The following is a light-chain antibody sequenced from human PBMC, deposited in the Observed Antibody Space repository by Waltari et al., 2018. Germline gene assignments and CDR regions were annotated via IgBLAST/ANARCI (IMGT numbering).Light chain of an antibody. CDR3: QQRSNWTPHT. Sequence: EIVLTQSPATLSLSPGETAPLPCRASQSVGTYLAWYQQRPGQAPRLLIYDASNRATGIPARFRGSGSGTDFTLTISSLEPEDFAVYYCQQRSNWTPHTFGQGARLEIK. V-gene: IGKV3-11*01. CDR2: DAS. J-gene: IGKJ2*01. CDR1: QSVGTY.